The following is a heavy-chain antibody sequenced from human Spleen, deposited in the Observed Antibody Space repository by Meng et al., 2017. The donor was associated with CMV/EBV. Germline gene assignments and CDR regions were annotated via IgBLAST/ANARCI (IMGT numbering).Heavy chain of an antibody. Sequence: SETLSLTCTVSGGSISSSSYYWGWIRQPPGKGLEWIGSIYYSGSTYYNPSLKSRVTISVDTSKNQFSLKLSSVTAADTAVYYCARLWGTVTTSSGLFDPWGQGTLVTVSS. CDR3: ARLWGTVTTSSGLFDP. CDR1: GGSISSSSYY. J-gene: IGHJ5*02. D-gene: IGHD4-17*01. V-gene: IGHV4-39*01. CDR2: IYYSGST.